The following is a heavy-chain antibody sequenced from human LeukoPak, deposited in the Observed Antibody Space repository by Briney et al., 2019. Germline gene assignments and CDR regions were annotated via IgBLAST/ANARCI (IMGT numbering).Heavy chain of an antibody. Sequence: PGGSLRLSCAASGFTFSSYAMSWVRQAPGKGLEWVSAISGSGGSTYYADSVKGRFTISRDNSENTLYLQMNSLRAEDTAVYYCAKSPYYYDSSGYYYLGLDYWGQGTLVTVSS. D-gene: IGHD3-22*01. J-gene: IGHJ4*02. CDR3: AKSPYYYDSSGYYYLGLDY. V-gene: IGHV3-23*01. CDR1: GFTFSSYA. CDR2: ISGSGGST.